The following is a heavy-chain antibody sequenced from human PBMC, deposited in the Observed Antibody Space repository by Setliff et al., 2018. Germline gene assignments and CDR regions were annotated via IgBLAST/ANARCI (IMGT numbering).Heavy chain of an antibody. D-gene: IGHD3-3*01. V-gene: IGHV1-18*01. J-gene: IGHJ3*02. CDR3: ARDRFYNSWSGTSITAPHDAFDI. CDR1: GYTFTNFG. Sequence: GASVKVSCKTSGYTFTNFGINWVRQAPGQGLEWMGWNSAYAQKFQGRVTMTSDTSTNTVYLEVSSLRSEDTAVYFCARDRFYNSWSGTSITAPHDAFDIWGQGTMVTVSS. CDR2: NSA.